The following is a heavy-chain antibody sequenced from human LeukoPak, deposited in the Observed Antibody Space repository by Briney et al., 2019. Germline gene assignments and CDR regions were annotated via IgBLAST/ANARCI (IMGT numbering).Heavy chain of an antibody. D-gene: IGHD3-10*02. J-gene: IGHJ5*02. CDR1: GGSIKDYY. V-gene: IGHV4-59*01. CDR2: ISKSGTT. Sequence: SETLSLTCTVSGGSIKDYYWAWIRQAPGEGPEWIGYISKSGTTDYNPSLKSRVAMSVDTSKNEFSLKLTSVTAADTAIYYCARVVRGAVTSNWFDPWGQGTLVTVSS. CDR3: ARVVRGAVTSNWFDP.